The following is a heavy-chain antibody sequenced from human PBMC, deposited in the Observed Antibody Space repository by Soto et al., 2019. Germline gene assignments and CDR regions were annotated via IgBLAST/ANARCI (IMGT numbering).Heavy chain of an antibody. CDR1: GFTFSNYG. D-gene: IGHD2-2*01. Sequence: QVQLVESGGGVVQPGRSLRLSCAASGFTFSNYGMHWVRQAPGKGLEWLAAIINDGSDDEYGDSVKGRVTISRDNSKTTLYLQINSLRVEDTAVYYCARDAARPDNGLDMWGQGTVVTVSS. CDR2: IINDGSDD. CDR3: ARDAARPDNGLDM. V-gene: IGHV3-33*05. J-gene: IGHJ3*02.